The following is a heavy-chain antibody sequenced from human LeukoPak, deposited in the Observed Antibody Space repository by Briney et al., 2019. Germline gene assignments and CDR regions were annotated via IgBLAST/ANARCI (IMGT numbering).Heavy chain of an antibody. V-gene: IGHV3-48*03. Sequence: GGSLRLSCAASGFTFNSYEMNWVRQAPGKGLEWVSYISSSGSTIYYADSVKGRFAISRDNAKNSLYLQMNSLRAEDTAVYYCARVGIAAADHFDYWGQGTLVTVSS. CDR1: GFTFNSYE. CDR2: ISSSGSTI. J-gene: IGHJ4*02. CDR3: ARVGIAAADHFDY. D-gene: IGHD6-13*01.